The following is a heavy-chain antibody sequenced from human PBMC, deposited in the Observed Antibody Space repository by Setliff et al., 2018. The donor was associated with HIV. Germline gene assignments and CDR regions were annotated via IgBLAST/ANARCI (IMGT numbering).Heavy chain of an antibody. D-gene: IGHD3-22*01. V-gene: IGHV1-46*01. CDR3: ARGGSSGSY. CDR1: GSTLTNYH. Sequence: ASVKVSCKASGSTLTNYHMHWVRQAPGQGLEWMGVINPSGGITTYAQKFQGRVTVTKDTSTSTVYVELSSLRSEDTAVYYCARGGSSGSYWGQGTLVTVSS. J-gene: IGHJ4*02. CDR2: INPSGGIT.